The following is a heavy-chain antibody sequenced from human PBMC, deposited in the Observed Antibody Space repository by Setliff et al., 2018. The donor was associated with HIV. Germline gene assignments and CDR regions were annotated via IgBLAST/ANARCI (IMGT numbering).Heavy chain of an antibody. CDR2: IYTSGST. CDR1: GTSISSYY. CDR3: ARALPRAFDI. V-gene: IGHV4-4*09. Sequence: PSETLSLTCTVSGTSISSYYWSWIRQPPGRGLEWIGYIYTSGSTNYNPSLKSRVTISVDTSKNQFSLRLSSVTAADTAVYYCARALPRAFDIWGQGTTVTVSS. J-gene: IGHJ3*02.